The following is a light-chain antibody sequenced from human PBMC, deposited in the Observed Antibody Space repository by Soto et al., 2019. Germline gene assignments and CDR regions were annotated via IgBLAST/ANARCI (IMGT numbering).Light chain of an antibody. CDR2: EVS. CDR1: SSDVGSYNL. Sequence: QSVLTQPASVSGSPGQSITISCTGTSSDVGSYNLVSWYQQQPGKAPKLMIYEVSKRPSGVSNRFSGSKSGNTASLTISGLLADDEADYSCCSYAGSSTWVFGGGTKVTVL. J-gene: IGLJ3*02. V-gene: IGLV2-23*02. CDR3: CSYAGSSTWV.